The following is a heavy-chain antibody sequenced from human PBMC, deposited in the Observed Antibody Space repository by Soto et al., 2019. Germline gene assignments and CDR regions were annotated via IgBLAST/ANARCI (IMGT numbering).Heavy chain of an antibody. CDR2: MKRDGSEK. Sequence: GGSLRLSCVASGFTFSSYWMSWVRQAPGKGLEWVANMKRDGSEKYYMDSVKGRFSISRDNGKNSVYLQMNSLRAEDTAVYYCARIPGDWGLFDYWGQGALVTVYS. CDR1: GFTFSSYW. D-gene: IGHD7-27*01. V-gene: IGHV3-7*01. J-gene: IGHJ4*02. CDR3: ARIPGDWGLFDY.